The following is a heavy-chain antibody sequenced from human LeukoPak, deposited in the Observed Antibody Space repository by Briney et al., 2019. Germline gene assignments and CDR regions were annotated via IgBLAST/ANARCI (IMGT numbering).Heavy chain of an antibody. CDR2: IYYSGST. V-gene: IGHV4-59*11. CDR3: ARANGSGSYNWFDP. CDR1: GGSISSHY. D-gene: IGHD3-10*01. Sequence: SETLSLTCTVSGGSISSHYWSWIRQPPGKGLEWIGYIYYSGSTNYNPSLKSRATISVDTSKNQFSLKLSSVTAADTAVYYCARANGSGSYNWFDPWGQGTLVTVSS. J-gene: IGHJ5*02.